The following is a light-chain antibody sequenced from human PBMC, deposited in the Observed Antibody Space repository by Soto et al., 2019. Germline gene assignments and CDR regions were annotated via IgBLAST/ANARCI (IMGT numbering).Light chain of an antibody. CDR2: DVS. V-gene: IGLV2-14*01. J-gene: IGLJ1*01. CDR3: SSYTARSTYV. CDR1: NSDVGGYNY. Sequence: QSALTQAASVSGSPGQSITISCTGTNSDVGGYNYVSWYQQYPGKAPKVMIYDVSNRPSGVSNRFSGSKSGNTASLTIFALKAEDEADYYCSSYTARSTYVFGTGTKVTVL.